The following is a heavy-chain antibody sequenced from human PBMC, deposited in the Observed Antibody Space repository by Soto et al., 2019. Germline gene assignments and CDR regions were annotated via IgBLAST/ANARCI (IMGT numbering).Heavy chain of an antibody. CDR3: ARDRGSSSGWLNNWFDP. V-gene: IGHV6-1*01. J-gene: IGHJ5*02. Sequence: SQTRSLTCAISGDSVSSNSAAWNWIRQSPSRGLEWLGRTYYRSKWYNDYAVSVKSRITINPDTSKNQFSLQLNSVTPEDTAVYYCARDRGSSSGWLNNWFDPWGQGTLVTVSS. D-gene: IGHD6-19*01. CDR1: GDSVSSNSAA. CDR2: TYYRSKWYN.